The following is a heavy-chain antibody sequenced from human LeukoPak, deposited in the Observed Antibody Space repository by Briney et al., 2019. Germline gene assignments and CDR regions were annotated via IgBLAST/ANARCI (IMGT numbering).Heavy chain of an antibody. CDR3: AKDLSGVITVFDY. J-gene: IGHJ4*02. V-gene: IGHV3-9*01. D-gene: IGHD3-22*01. CDR1: GFTLDDYA. Sequence: GGSLRLSCAASGFTLDDYAMHWVRQAPGKGLEWVSGISWNSGSIGYADSVKGRFTISRDNAKNSLYLQMNSLRAEDTALYYCAKDLSGVITVFDYWGQGTLVTVSS. CDR2: ISWNSGSI.